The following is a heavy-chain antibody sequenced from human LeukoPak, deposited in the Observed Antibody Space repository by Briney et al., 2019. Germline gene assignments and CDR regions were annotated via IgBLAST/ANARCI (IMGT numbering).Heavy chain of an antibody. V-gene: IGHV3-23*01. CDR2: ISGSGDNT. CDR3: VNGYTYGQY. CDR1: GFSFSSYT. J-gene: IGHJ4*02. Sequence: GGSLRLSCAASGFSFSSYTMNWVRQAPGKGLEWVSTISGSGDNTYYTDSVKGRFTISRDNAKNTLYLQMNSLRAEDTAVYFCVNGYTYGQYWGQGTLVTVSS. D-gene: IGHD5-18*01.